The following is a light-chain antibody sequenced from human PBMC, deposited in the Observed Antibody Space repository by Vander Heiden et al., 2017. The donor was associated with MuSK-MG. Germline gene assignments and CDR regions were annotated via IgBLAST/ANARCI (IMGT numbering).Light chain of an antibody. CDR2: DAS. J-gene: IGKJ4*01. CDR1: QSVSNN. Sequence: EIVMTQSPATLSVSPGERATLSCRASQSVSNNVAWYQQKPGQPPRLLIYDASNRATGIPARFSGSGSGTEFTLTISSLQSEDFAVYCCQHDNNWPLTFGGGTKVEIK. V-gene: IGKV3-15*01. CDR3: QHDNNWPLT.